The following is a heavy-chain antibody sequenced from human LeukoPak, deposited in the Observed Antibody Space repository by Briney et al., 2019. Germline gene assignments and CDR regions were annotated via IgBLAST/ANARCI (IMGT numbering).Heavy chain of an antibody. CDR3: ARDRQQWPVPFDY. Sequence: GGSLRLSCAASGFTFSSYSMNWVRQAPGKGLEWVSSISSSSYIYYADSVKGRFTISRDNAKNSLYLQMNSLRAEDTAVYYCARDRQQWPVPFDYWGQGTLVTVSS. CDR2: ISSSSYI. D-gene: IGHD6-19*01. J-gene: IGHJ4*02. CDR1: GFTFSSYS. V-gene: IGHV3-21*01.